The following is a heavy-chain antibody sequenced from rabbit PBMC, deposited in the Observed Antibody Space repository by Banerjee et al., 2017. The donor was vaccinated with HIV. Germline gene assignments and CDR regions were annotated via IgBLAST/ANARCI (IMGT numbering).Heavy chain of an antibody. CDR1: GFSFSSSYY. D-gene: IGHD6-1*01. Sequence: QSLEESGGDLVKPGASLTLTCTASGFSFSSSYYMCWVRQAPGKGLEWIACIYGGSSDSTYYASWAKGRFTISKASSTTVTLQMTSLTAADTATYFCARDAANNVYSSYGMDLRGPGTLVTVS. CDR2: IYGGSSDST. V-gene: IGHV1S40*01. CDR3: ARDAANNVYSSYGMDL. J-gene: IGHJ6*01.